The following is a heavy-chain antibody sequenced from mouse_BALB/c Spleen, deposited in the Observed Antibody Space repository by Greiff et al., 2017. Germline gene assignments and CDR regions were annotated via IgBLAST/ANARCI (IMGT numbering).Heavy chain of an antibody. V-gene: IGHV1-69*02. J-gene: IGHJ3*01. CDR1: GYTFTSYW. Sequence: VQLQQSGAELVKPGASVKLSCKASGYTFTSYWMHWVKQRPGQGLEWIGEIDPSDSYTNYNQKFKGKATLTVDKSSSTAYMQLSSLTSEDSAVYYCARGSPAWFAYWGQGTLVTVSA. CDR3: ARGSPAWFAY. CDR2: IDPSDSYT.